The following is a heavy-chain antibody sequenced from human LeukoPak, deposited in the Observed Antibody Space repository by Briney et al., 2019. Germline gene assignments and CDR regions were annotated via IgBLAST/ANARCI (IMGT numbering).Heavy chain of an antibody. CDR3: ARVYGSGSSFDP. CDR2: IYSGGST. V-gene: IGHV3-66*02. D-gene: IGHD3-10*01. CDR1: GFTVSSNY. J-gene: IGHJ5*02. Sequence: GGSLRLSCAASGFTVSSNYMSRVHQAPGKGLEWVSVIYSGGSTYYADSVKGRFTISRDNSKNTLYLQMNSLRAEDTAVYYCARVYGSGSSFDPWGQGTLVTVSS.